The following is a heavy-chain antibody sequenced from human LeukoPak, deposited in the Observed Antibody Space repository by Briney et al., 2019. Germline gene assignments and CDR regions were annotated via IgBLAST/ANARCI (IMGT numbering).Heavy chain of an antibody. J-gene: IGHJ4*02. CDR1: GFTFSSYG. CDR3: AKVFYCTNGVCPGIN. D-gene: IGHD2-8*01. CDR2: IRYDGSNK. Sequence: GGSLRLSCAASGFTFSSYGMHWVRQAPGKGLEWVALIRYDGSNKYYADSVKGRFTISRDNSKNTLYLQMNSLRAEDTAVYYCAKVFYCTNGVCPGINWGQGTLVTVSS. V-gene: IGHV3-30*02.